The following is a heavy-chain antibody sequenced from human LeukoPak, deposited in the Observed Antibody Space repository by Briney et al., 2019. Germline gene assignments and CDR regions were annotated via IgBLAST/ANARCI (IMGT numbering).Heavy chain of an antibody. V-gene: IGHV3-30*18. CDR1: GFTFSSYG. D-gene: IGHD3-3*01. CDR2: ISYDGSNK. Sequence: PGGSLRLSCAASGFTFSSYGMHWVRQAPGNGLEWVAVISYDGSNKYYADSVKGRFTISRDNSKNTLYLQMNSLRAEDTAVYYCAKLKDRGYYDFWSGSDDAFDIWGQGTMVTVSS. J-gene: IGHJ3*02. CDR3: AKLKDRGYYDFWSGSDDAFDI.